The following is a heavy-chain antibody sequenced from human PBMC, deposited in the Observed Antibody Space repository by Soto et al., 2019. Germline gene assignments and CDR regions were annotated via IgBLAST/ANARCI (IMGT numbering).Heavy chain of an antibody. J-gene: IGHJ4*02. CDR1: GFIFSTYN. CDR3: AKAESGSYSIDS. D-gene: IGHD1-26*01. V-gene: IGHV3-21*01. Sequence: LRLSCAASGFIFSTYNMNWVRQAPGKGLEWVPSISSSSNFMYYADSVKGRFTISRDNAKNSLYLQMNSLSAEDTAVYYCAKAESGSYSIDSWGQGTLVTVSS. CDR2: ISSSSNFM.